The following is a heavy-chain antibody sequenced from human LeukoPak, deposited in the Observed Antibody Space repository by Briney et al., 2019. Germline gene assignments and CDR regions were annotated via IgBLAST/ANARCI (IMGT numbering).Heavy chain of an antibody. CDR2: IWYVGSNK. CDR3: ARDIPEFGYDFWSGYPDV. J-gene: IGHJ6*04. D-gene: IGHD3-3*01. V-gene: IGHV3-33*01. Sequence: GRSLRLSCAASGFTFSSYGMHWVRQAPGKGLEWVAVIWYVGSNKYYADSVKGRFTISRDNSKNTLYLQMNSLRAEDTAVYYCARDIPEFGYDFWSGYPDVWGKGTTVTVSS. CDR1: GFTFSSYG.